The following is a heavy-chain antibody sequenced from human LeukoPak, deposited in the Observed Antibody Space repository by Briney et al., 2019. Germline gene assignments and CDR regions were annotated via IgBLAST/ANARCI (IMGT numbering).Heavy chain of an antibody. CDR1: GGTFSSYA. D-gene: IGHD6-13*01. CDR3: ARGMEQQLDYYFDY. Sequence: SVKVSCKPSGGTFSSYAISWVRQAPRQGLEWMGRIIPILGIANYAQKFQGRVTITADKSTSTAYMELSSLRSEDTAVYYCARGMEQQLDYYFDYWGQGTLVTVSS. J-gene: IGHJ4*02. CDR2: IIPILGIA. V-gene: IGHV1-69*04.